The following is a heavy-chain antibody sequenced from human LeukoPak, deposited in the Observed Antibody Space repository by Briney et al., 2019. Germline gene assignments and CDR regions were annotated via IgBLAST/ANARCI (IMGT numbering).Heavy chain of an antibody. CDR3: ARVPYYYDSSGYYSGGFDY. CDR1: GYSFTSYW. J-gene: IGHJ4*02. Sequence: GESLKISCKGSGYSFTSYWIGWVRQMPGKGLEWMGINYPGDSDTRYSPSFQGQVTISADKSISTAYLQWSSLKASDTAMYYCARVPYYYDSSGYYSGGFDYWGQGTLVTVSS. V-gene: IGHV5-51*01. D-gene: IGHD3-22*01. CDR2: NYPGDSDT.